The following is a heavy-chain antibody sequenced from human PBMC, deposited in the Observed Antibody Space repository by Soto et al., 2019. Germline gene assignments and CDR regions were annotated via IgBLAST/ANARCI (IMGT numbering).Heavy chain of an antibody. CDR2: IDPSDSYT. CDR3: ARHDGVWSSSSGPTDYYGMDV. CDR1: GYSFTSYW. V-gene: IGHV5-10-1*01. Sequence: PGESLKISCKGSGYSFTSYWISWVRQMPGKGLEWMGRIDPSDSYTNYSPSFQGHVTISADKSISTAYLQWSSLKASDTAMYYCARHDGVWSSSSGPTDYYGMDVWGQGPTVTVSS. J-gene: IGHJ6*02. D-gene: IGHD6-6*01.